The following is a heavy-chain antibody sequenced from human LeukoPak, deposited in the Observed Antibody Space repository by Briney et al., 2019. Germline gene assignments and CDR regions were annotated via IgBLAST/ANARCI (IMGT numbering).Heavy chain of an antibody. D-gene: IGHD6-19*01. J-gene: IGHJ5*02. V-gene: IGHV1-69*13. Sequence: EASVKVSCKASGGTFSSYAISWVRQAPGQGLEWMGGIIPIFGTANYAQKFQGRVTITADESTSTAYMELCSLRSEDTAVYYCARDSSGYSSGWYYNENWFDPWGQGTLVTVSS. CDR1: GGTFSSYA. CDR3: ARDSSGYSSGWYYNENWFDP. CDR2: IIPIFGTA.